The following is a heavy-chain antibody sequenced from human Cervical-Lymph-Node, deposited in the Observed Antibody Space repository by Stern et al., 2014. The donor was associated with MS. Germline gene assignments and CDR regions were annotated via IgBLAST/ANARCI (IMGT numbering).Heavy chain of an antibody. CDR2: IYSSGST. V-gene: IGHV4-61*02. Sequence: QLQLQESGPGLVKPSQTLSLTCTVSGGSFSSGPYYWNWIRQPAGKGLEWIGRIYSSGSTNYNPSLKSRVSISIDTSKNKFSLKRSSVTAADTAIYYCARANMDTNLAAKPLDSWGQGALVTVSS. CDR3: ARANMDTNLAAKPLDS. D-gene: IGHD1/OR15-1a*01. J-gene: IGHJ4*02. CDR1: GGSFSSGPYY.